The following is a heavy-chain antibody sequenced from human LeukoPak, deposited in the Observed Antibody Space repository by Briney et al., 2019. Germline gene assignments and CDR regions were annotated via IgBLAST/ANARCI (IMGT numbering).Heavy chain of an antibody. CDR2: INPNSGGT. J-gene: IGHJ5*02. V-gene: IGHV1-2*02. CDR3: ARGNKITHGP. Sequence: ASVKVSCKASGFTFTGYYMHWVRQAPGQGLEWMGWINPNSGGTNYAQRFQGRVTMTRDTSITTAYMELTSLRSDDTAVYYCARGNKITHGPWGQGTLVTVSS. CDR1: GFTFTGYY. D-gene: IGHD3-10*01.